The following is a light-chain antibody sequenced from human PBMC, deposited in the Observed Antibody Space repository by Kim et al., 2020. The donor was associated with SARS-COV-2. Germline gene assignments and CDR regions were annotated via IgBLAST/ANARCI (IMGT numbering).Light chain of an antibody. V-gene: IGLV3-19*01. Sequence: AWGQTVRITCQGDRLRSYYASWYQQKPGQAPVLVIYGKNNRPSGIPDRFAGSSSGNTASLTITGAQAEDEADYYCNSRDSSGNHWVFGGGTQLTVL. CDR1: RLRSYY. J-gene: IGLJ3*02. CDR2: GKN. CDR3: NSRDSSGNHWV.